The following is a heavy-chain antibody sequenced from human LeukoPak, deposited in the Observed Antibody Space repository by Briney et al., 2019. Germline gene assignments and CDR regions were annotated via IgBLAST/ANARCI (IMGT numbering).Heavy chain of an antibody. Sequence: PSQTLSLTCTVSGGSISSGDYYWSWIRQPPGKGLEWIGYIYYSGSTYYNPSLKSRVTISVDTSKNQFSLRLSSVTAADSAVYYCAREVSNWGCSAQCAADFDYWGQGTLVTVSS. CDR2: IYYSGST. CDR1: GGSISSGDYY. CDR3: AREVSNWGCSAQCAADFDY. J-gene: IGHJ4*02. D-gene: IGHD7-27*01. V-gene: IGHV4-30-4*08.